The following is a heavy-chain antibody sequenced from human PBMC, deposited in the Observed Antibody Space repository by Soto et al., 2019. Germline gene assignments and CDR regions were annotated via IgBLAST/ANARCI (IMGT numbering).Heavy chain of an antibody. Sequence: QVQLVESGGGVVQPGRSLRLSCAASGFTFSSYGMHWVRQAPGKGLEWVAVISYDGSNKYYADSVKGRFTISRDNSKNTLYLQMNSLSAEDTAVYYCAKTSSPHSRGWVVFDYWGQGTLVNVSS. CDR1: GFTFSSYG. V-gene: IGHV3-30*18. CDR3: AKTSSPHSRGWVVFDY. CDR2: ISYDGSNK. D-gene: IGHD6-19*01. J-gene: IGHJ4*02.